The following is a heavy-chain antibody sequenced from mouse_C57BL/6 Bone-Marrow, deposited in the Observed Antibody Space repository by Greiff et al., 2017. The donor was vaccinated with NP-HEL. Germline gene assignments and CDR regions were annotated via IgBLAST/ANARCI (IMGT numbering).Heavy chain of an antibody. CDR3: AVYGSSPRYWYFDV. D-gene: IGHD1-1*01. Sequence: VHVKQSGAELVRPGSSVKMSCKTSGYTFTSYGINWVKQRPGQGLEWIGYIYIGNGYTEYNEKFKGKATLTSDTSSSTAYMQLSSLTSEDSAIYFCAVYGSSPRYWYFDVWGTGTTVTVSS. CDR2: IYIGNGYT. V-gene: IGHV1-58*01. J-gene: IGHJ1*03. CDR1: GYTFTSYG.